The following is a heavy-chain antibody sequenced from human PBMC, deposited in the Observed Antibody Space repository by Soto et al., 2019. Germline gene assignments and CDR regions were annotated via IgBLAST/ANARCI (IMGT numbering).Heavy chain of an antibody. J-gene: IGHJ4*02. D-gene: IGHD6-13*01. CDR3: TRDREGGYSSSWYYFDY. CDR1: GFTFGDYA. Sequence: GGSLRLSCTASGFTFGDYAMSWVRQAPGKGLEWVGFIRSKAYGGTTEYAASVKGRFTISRDDSKSIAYLQMNSLKTEDTAVYYCTRDREGGYSSSWYYFDYWGQGTLVTVSS. CDR2: IRSKAYGGTT. V-gene: IGHV3-49*04.